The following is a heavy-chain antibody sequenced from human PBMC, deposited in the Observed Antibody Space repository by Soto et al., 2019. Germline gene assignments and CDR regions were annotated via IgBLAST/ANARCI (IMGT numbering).Heavy chain of an antibody. CDR1: GASISGFY. J-gene: IGHJ5*02. D-gene: IGHD1-1*01. CDR3: VRDGTKTLRDWFDP. V-gene: IGHV4-4*07. Sequence: LSLTCTVSGASISGFYWSWIRKSAGKGLERIGRIYATGTTDYNPSLKSRVMVSVDTSKKQFSLKLRSVTAADTAVYYCVRDGTKTLRDWFDPWGQGISVTVSS. CDR2: IYATGTT.